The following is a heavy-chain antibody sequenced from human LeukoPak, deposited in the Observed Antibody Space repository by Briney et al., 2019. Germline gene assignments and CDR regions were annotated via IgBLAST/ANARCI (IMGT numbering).Heavy chain of an antibody. CDR2: INAGNGNT. Sequence: ASVKVSCKASGYSFTDYAMHWVRQAPGQRLEWMGWINAGNGNTKYSQKFQGRVTITRDTSASTAYMELSSLRSEDTAVYYCARDSDILAGYYHYWGQGTLVTVSS. CDR1: GYSFTDYA. D-gene: IGHD3-9*01. V-gene: IGHV1-3*01. J-gene: IGHJ4*02. CDR3: ARDSDILAGYYHY.